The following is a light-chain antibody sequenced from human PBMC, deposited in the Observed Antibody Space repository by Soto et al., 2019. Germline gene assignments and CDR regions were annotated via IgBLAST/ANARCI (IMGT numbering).Light chain of an antibody. J-gene: IGKJ4*01. CDR1: QSVSSTY. Sequence: EIVFTQSPRTLSLSTGERATLSCRASQSVSSTYLAWYQQKPGQAPGLLLYGASNRASGIPDRFAGSGSGTDFTLTISRLEPEDFAVYCCQQYGSLPPTFGGGTKVDIK. CDR3: QQYGSLPPT. CDR2: GAS. V-gene: IGKV3-20*01.